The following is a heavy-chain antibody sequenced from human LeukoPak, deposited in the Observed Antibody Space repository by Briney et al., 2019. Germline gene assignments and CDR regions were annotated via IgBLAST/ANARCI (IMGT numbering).Heavy chain of an antibody. CDR1: GYTFTSYA. Sequence: ASVKVSCKASGYTFTSYAMHWVRQAPGQRLEWMGWINAGNGNTKYSQEFQGGVTITRDTSASTAYMELSSLRSEDMAVYYCARDYVYYYGSGSYGDPYYYMDVWGKGTTVTVSS. CDR3: ARDYVYYYGSGSYGDPYYYMDV. V-gene: IGHV1-3*03. J-gene: IGHJ6*03. D-gene: IGHD3-10*01. CDR2: INAGNGNT.